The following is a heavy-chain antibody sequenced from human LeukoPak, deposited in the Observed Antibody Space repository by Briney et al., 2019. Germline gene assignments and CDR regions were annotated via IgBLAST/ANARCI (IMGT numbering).Heavy chain of an antibody. CDR2: IYYSGST. D-gene: IGHD3-3*01. Sequence: PSETLSLTCTVSGGSISSYYWSWIRKPPGKGLEWIGYIYYSGSTYYNPSLKSRVTISVDTSKNQFSLRLSSVTAADTAVYYCARDLWYYDFWSGPFDPWGQGTLVTVSS. CDR3: ARDLWYYDFWSGPFDP. CDR1: GGSISSYY. V-gene: IGHV4-59*01. J-gene: IGHJ5*02.